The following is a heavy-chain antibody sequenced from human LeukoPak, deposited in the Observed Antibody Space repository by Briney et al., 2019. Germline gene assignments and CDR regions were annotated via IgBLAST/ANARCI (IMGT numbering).Heavy chain of an antibody. CDR2: IKQDGSEK. Sequence: GGSLRLSCAASGFTFSSYWMSWGRQAPGKGLEWVANIKQDGSEKYYVDSVKGRFTISRENAKNSLYLQMNSLRAEDTAVYYCARRYCGGDCYSPYFDYWGQGTLVTVSS. J-gene: IGHJ4*02. D-gene: IGHD2-21*02. CDR3: ARRYCGGDCYSPYFDY. V-gene: IGHV3-7*01. CDR1: GFTFSSYW.